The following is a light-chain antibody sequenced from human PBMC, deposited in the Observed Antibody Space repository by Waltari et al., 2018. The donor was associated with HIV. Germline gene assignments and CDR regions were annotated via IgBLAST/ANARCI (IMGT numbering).Light chain of an antibody. CDR1: SSDVGGDRY. J-gene: IGLJ1*01. Sequence: QSALTRPRSVTGSPGQSVTISCTGTSSDVGGDRYVSWYQQHPTKAPKVLIYDVTKRPSGAPDLFSGSKSGNTASLTISGLQAEDEADYYCCSYAGSYKYILGSGTKVTVL. CDR3: CSYAGSYKYI. V-gene: IGLV2-11*01. CDR2: DVT.